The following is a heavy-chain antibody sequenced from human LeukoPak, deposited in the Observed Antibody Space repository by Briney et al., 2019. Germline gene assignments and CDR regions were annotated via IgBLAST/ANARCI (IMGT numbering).Heavy chain of an antibody. CDR3: ARGDGVYVY. J-gene: IGHJ4*02. CDR2: IYFGGTT. CDR1: GFTVSSNY. V-gene: IGHV3-53*01. Sequence: GGSLRLSCAASGFTVSSNYMTWVRQAPGQGLEWVSVIYFGGTTYYAHSVKGRFTISRDNSKNTVYLQMNSLRVEDTAVYYCARGDGVYVYWGQGTLVTVSS. D-gene: IGHD5/OR15-5a*01.